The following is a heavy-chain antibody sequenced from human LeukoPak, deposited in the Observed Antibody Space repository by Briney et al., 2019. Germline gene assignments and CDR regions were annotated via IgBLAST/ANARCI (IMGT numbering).Heavy chain of an antibody. CDR1: GFTSSSSA. J-gene: IGHJ4*02. CDR2: ISYDGSNK. Sequence: GRSLRPSCTASGFTSSSSAMNWVRQAPGKGLEWVAVISYDGSNKYYADSVKGRFTISRDNSKNTLYLQMNSLRAEDTAFYYCATNGGGDSGYGNFDYWGQGTLVTVSS. D-gene: IGHD5-12*01. CDR3: ATNGGGDSGYGNFDY. V-gene: IGHV3-30*03.